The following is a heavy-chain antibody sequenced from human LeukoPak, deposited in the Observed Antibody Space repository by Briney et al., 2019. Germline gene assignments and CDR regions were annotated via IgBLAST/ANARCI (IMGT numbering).Heavy chain of an antibody. J-gene: IGHJ5*02. CDR1: GYNFSSYE. CDR2: IGAGGGSK. V-gene: IGHV3-23*01. CDR3: AKGGWNGWFDP. D-gene: IGHD1-1*01. Sequence: GGSLRLSCAASGYNFSSYEMNWLRQAPRKGLDWVSGIGAGGGSKKSADSVTGPFNISRDNRKNTLYLQMNSLRAEDTAVYYCAKGGWNGWFDPWGQGTLVTVSS.